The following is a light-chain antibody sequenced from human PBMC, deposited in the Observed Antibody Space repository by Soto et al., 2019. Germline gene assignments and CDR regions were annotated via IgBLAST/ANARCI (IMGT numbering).Light chain of an antibody. V-gene: IGKV3-20*01. CDR2: GAS. CDR1: QSVSSSY. Sequence: IVLTQSPGTLSLSPGERATLSCRASQSVSSSYLAWYQQNRGQAPRLLIYGASSRAPGIPDRFGGSGSGTDFTLTISRLEPEDFAVYYCQQYGSSRWTFGQGTKVE. CDR3: QQYGSSRWT. J-gene: IGKJ1*01.